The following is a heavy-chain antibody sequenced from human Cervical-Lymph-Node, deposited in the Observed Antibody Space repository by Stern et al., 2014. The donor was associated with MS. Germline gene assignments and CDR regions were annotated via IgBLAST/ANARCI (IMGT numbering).Heavy chain of an antibody. CDR2: IYYTGST. CDR3: ARDLHGSSGWNRYFDL. J-gene: IGHJ2*01. D-gene: IGHD6-19*01. V-gene: IGHV4-59*01. Sequence: QVQLQESGPGLVKPSETLSITCTVSGGSISRYYWSWIRQPPGQGLEWIGYIYYTGSTTYNPSLKSRVIISIDRSKNQFSLKLSSVTAADTAVYYCARDLHGSSGWNRYFDLWGRGTLVTVSS. CDR1: GGSISRYY.